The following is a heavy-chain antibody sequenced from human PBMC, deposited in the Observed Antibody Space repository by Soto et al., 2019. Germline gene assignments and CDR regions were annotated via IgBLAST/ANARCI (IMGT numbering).Heavy chain of an antibody. Sequence: GESLKISCKGSGYTFTNYWIGWVRQMPGKGPEWMGIIYPGDSDTKYNPSFQGQVTISADKSITTTYLQWSSLKASDTAIYYCAASIFYYGMDVWGHGTTVTRLL. J-gene: IGHJ6*02. CDR3: AASIFYYGMDV. CDR1: GYTFTNYW. V-gene: IGHV5-51*01. CDR2: IYPGDSDT.